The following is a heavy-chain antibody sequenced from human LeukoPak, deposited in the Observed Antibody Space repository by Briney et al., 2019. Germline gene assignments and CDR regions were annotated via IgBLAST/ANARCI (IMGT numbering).Heavy chain of an antibody. D-gene: IGHD5-24*01. J-gene: IGHJ6*03. CDR2: IRYDGSNK. V-gene: IGHV3-30*02. CDR3: ARDRAERPYYYYYMDV. Sequence: GGSLRLSCAASGFTFSSYSMNWVRQAPGKGLEWVAFIRYDGSNKYYADSVKGRFTISRDNSKNSLYLQMNSLRAEDTAVYYCARDRAERPYYYYYMDVWGKGTTVTVSS. CDR1: GFTFSSYS.